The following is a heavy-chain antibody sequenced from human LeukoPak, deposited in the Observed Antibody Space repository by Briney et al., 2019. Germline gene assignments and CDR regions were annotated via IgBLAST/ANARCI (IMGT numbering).Heavy chain of an antibody. V-gene: IGHV3-23*01. CDR3: AKASYDSSGYYSPAEYFQH. J-gene: IGHJ1*01. Sequence: PGGSLRLSCAASGFTFSSYAMSWVRQAPGKGLEWVSASSGSGGSTYYADSVKGRFTISRDNSKNTLYLQMNSLRAEDTAVYYCAKASYDSSGYYSPAEYFQHWGQGTLVTVSS. CDR1: GFTFSSYA. CDR2: SSGSGGST. D-gene: IGHD3-22*01.